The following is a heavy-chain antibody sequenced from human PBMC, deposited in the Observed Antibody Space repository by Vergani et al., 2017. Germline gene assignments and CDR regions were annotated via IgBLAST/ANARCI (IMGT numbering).Heavy chain of an antibody. CDR2: IYYSGST. V-gene: IGHV4-31*03. Sequence: QVQLQESGPGLVKPSQTLSLTCTVSGGSISCGGYYWSWIRQHPGKGLEWIGYIYYSGSTYYTPSLKSRVTISVDTSKNQFSLKLSSVTAADTAVYYCARSNLEWLYFDYWGQGTLVTVSS. D-gene: IGHD3-3*01. CDR1: GGSISCGGYY. CDR3: ARSNLEWLYFDY. J-gene: IGHJ4*02.